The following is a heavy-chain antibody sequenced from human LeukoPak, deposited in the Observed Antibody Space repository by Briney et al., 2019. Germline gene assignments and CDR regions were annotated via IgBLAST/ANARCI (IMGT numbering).Heavy chain of an antibody. CDR1: GFTFSSYA. CDR3: ARAVPAAISIAAAGYFDY. D-gene: IGHD6-13*01. V-gene: IGHV3-48*04. CDR2: ISSSSSTI. J-gene: IGHJ4*02. Sequence: GGSLRLSCAASGFTFSSYAMTWVRQAPGKGLEWVSYISSSSSTIYYADSVKGRFTISRDNAKNSLYLQMNSLRAEDTAVYYCARAVPAAISIAAAGYFDYWGQGTLVTVSS.